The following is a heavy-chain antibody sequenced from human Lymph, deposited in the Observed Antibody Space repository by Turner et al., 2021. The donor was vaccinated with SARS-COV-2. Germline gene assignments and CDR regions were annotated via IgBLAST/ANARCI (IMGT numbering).Heavy chain of an antibody. CDR2: IWYDGSNK. CDR1: GFTFSSHG. Sequence: QVQLVESGGGVVQPGRSLRLSCAASGFTFSSHGMHWVRQAPGKGLEWVAVIWYDGSNKYYADSVKGRFIISRDNSKNTLYLQMNSLRAEDTAVYYCAREGDALAGGMDVWGQGTTVTVSS. J-gene: IGHJ6*02. CDR3: AREGDALAGGMDV. V-gene: IGHV3-33*01. D-gene: IGHD2-15*01.